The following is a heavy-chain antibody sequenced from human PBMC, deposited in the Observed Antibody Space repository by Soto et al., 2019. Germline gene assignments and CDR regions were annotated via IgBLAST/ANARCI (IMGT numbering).Heavy chain of an antibody. CDR1: GFTFSGDL. Sequence: GSLRLSCAASGFTFSGDLMHWIRQPPGKGLVWVSCIGHDGSRTRYADSMKGRFTISRDNAKNELYLQMTSLRAEDTAVYYCVRENRVSNMGLRAWGRGNLVTVSS. V-gene: IGHV3-74*01. D-gene: IGHD2-8*01. J-gene: IGHJ4*02. CDR2: IGHDGSRT. CDR3: VRENRVSNMGLRA.